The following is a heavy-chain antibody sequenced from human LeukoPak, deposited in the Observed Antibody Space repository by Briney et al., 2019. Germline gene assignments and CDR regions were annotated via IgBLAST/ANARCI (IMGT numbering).Heavy chain of an antibody. CDR2: INHIRST. D-gene: IGHD2-15*01. J-gene: IGHJ4*02. V-gene: IGHV4-34*01. Sequence: PSETLSLTRAVYRGSFSGYYWSSIRHPPRKGLEWMGEINHIRSTNHNPSLKSRVTISVETSKTQFSLKLSSVPAADTAVYYCARGSRGSGGSCYRNWGQGTLVTVSS. CDR1: RGSFSGYY. CDR3: ARGSRGSGGSCYRN.